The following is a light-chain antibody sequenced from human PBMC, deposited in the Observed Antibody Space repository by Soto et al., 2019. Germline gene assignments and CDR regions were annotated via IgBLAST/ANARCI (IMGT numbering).Light chain of an antibody. CDR1: QSISNH. Sequence: DIQMTQSPSSLSASVEDRVIITCRASQSISNHLNWYQQKPGKAPKLLIFAASSLQSGVPSRFSGSRSGPDFTLTINGLQPEDFATYYCQQSYSSPPTFGQGTKVDIK. V-gene: IGKV1-39*01. J-gene: IGKJ1*01. CDR3: QQSYSSPPT. CDR2: AAS.